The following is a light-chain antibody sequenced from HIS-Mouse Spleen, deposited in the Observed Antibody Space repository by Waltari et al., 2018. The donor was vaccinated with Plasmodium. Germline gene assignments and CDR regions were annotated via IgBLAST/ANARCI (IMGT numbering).Light chain of an antibody. J-gene: IGLJ3*02. CDR1: ALPNKY. Sequence: SSELTQPPSVSVSPGQTARTTCPGDALPNKYAYWYQQKSGQAPVLVIYVDSKRPSGIPERFSGSSSGTMATLTISGAQVEDEADYYCYSTDSSGNHRVFGGGTKLTVL. CDR2: VDS. V-gene: IGLV3-10*01. CDR3: YSTDSSGNHRV.